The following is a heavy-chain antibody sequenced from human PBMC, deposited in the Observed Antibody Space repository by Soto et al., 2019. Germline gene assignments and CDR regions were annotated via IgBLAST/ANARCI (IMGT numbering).Heavy chain of an antibody. CDR3: ASRAITMVRGDENDAFDI. V-gene: IGHV3-23*01. D-gene: IGHD3-10*01. Sequence: GGSLRLSCAASGFTFSSYAMSWVRQAPGKGLEWVSAISGSGGSTYYADSVKGRFTISRDNSKNTLYLQMNSLRAEDTAVYYCASRAITMVRGDENDAFDIWGQGTMGTVSS. CDR1: GFTFSSYA. J-gene: IGHJ3*02. CDR2: ISGSGGST.